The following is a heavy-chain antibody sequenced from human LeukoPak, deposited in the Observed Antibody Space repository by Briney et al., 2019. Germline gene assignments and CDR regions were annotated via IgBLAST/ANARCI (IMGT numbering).Heavy chain of an antibody. CDR1: GGTFGSSS. J-gene: IGHJ4*02. CDR2: IIVIFGRT. CDR3: ASDNDFWSAYLDS. V-gene: IGHV1-69*13. Sequence: GASVKVSCKTSGGTFGSSSISWVRQAPGQGLEWMGDIIVIFGRTNYAQKFQGRVTITADESTRTASMELRSLRFEDTAVYYCASDNDFWSAYLDSWGQGTLVTVSS. D-gene: IGHD3-3*01.